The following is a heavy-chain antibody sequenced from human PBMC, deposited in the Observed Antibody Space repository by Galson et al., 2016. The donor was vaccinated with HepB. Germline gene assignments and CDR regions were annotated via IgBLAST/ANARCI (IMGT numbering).Heavy chain of an antibody. CDR2: MNPNTGSI. Sequence: SVKVSCKASGYTFTSYDINWVRQATGQGLEWMGWMNPNTGSIGYAQKFQGRVTMTRNTSISTAYMELSSLRFEDTTVYYCARSNYIWGSFDSFDTWGQGTMVTVSS. CDR1: GYTFTSYD. V-gene: IGHV1-8*01. CDR3: ARSNYIWGSFDSFDT. D-gene: IGHD3-16*01. J-gene: IGHJ3*02.